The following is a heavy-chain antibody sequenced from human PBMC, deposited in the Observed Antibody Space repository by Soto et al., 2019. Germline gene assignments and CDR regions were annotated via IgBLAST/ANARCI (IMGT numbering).Heavy chain of an antibody. J-gene: IGHJ1*01. D-gene: IGHD1-26*01. V-gene: IGHV3-30*03. CDR3: ASQWDDTRVYAY. CDR2: ISDDGRSE. CDR1: EFSLKDYG. Sequence: LRLCWVATEFSLKDYGIGWIIQAQDKGLEWGALISDDGRSEYYANSVKGRFTISRDNSKNTLYLQMVRLRPADTAVYYCASQWDDTRVYAYWGMGSLGIVTS.